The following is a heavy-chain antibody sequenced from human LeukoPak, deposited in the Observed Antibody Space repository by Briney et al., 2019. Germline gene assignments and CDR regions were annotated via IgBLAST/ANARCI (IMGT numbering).Heavy chain of an antibody. CDR1: GGSISSYY. D-gene: IGHD3-22*01. CDR3: ARHGDTYYYDSSGLLRD. J-gene: IGHJ4*02. V-gene: IGHV4-59*08. CDR2: IYYSGST. Sequence: SETLSLTCTVSGGSISSYYWSWIRQPPGKGLEWIGYIYYSGSTNYNPSLKSRVTISVDTSKNQFSLKLSSVTAADTAVYYCARHGDTYYYDSSGLLRDWGQGTLVTVSS.